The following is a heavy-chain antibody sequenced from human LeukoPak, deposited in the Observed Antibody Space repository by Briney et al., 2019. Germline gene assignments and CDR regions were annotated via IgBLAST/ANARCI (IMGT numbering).Heavy chain of an antibody. D-gene: IGHD3-3*01. CDR3: ARGCDFWSGYCY. CDR2: IYYSGST. V-gene: IGHV4-59*01. CDR1: GGSISSYY. J-gene: IGHJ4*02. Sequence: PSETLSLTCTVSGGSISSYYWSWIRQPPGKGREWIGYIYYSGSTNYNPSLKSRVTISVDTSKNQFSLKLSSVTAADTAVYYCARGCDFWSGYCYWGQGTLVTVSS.